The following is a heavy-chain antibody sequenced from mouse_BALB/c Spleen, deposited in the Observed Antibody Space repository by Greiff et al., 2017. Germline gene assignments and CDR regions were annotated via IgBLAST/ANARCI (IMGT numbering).Heavy chain of an antibody. CDR2: ISYSGST. J-gene: IGHJ3*01. V-gene: IGHV3-2*02. CDR3: AYGFAY. CDR1: GYSITSDYA. Sequence: EVQLQESGPGLVKPSQSLSLTCTVTGYSITSDYAWNWIRQFPGNKLEWMGYISYSGSTSYNPSLKSRISITRDTSKNQFFLQLNSVTTEDTATYYCAYGFAYWGQGTLVTVSA. D-gene: IGHD1-1*02.